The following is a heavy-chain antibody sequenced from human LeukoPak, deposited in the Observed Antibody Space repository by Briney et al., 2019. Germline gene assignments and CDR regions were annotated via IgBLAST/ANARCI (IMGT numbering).Heavy chain of an antibody. CDR3: ARDRYSNFYNWFDP. Sequence: GGSLRLSCAASGFTFSSYWMHWVRQAPGKGLVWVSRINTDGSSTSYADSVKGRFTISRDNAKNTLYLQMSSLRAEDTAVYYCARDRYSNFYNWFDPWGQGTLVTVSS. CDR2: INTDGSST. D-gene: IGHD4-11*01. V-gene: IGHV3-74*01. CDR1: GFTFSSYW. J-gene: IGHJ5*02.